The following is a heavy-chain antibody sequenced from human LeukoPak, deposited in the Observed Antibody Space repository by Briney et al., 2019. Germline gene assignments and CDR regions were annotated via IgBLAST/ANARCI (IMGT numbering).Heavy chain of an antibody. D-gene: IGHD2-15*01. CDR3: ARAGCCSGGSCYLRYYYYYGMDV. CDR2: NYYSGST. CDR1: GGSISSYY. V-gene: IGHV4-59*01. J-gene: IGHJ6*02. Sequence: SETLSLTCTVSGGSISSYYWSWIRQPPGKGLEWIGYNYYSGSTNYNPSLKSRVTISVDTSKNQFSLKLSSVTAADTAVYYCARAGCCSGGSCYLRYYYYYGMDVWGQGTTVTVSS.